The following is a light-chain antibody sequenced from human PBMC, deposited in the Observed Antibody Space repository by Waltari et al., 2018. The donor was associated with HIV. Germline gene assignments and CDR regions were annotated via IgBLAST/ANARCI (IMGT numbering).Light chain of an antibody. CDR3: CSYAGAATPV. CDR2: EVN. Sequence: SLTPPRSVASSPRRSFTTSSTTASSNIVDFYYVSWYQHHPGKAPKVIIYEVNHRPSGVPDRFTGSKSGITASLTISGLQAEDEADYYCCSYAGAATPVFGTGTKLTVL. CDR1: SSNIVDFYY. V-gene: IGLV2-11*01. J-gene: IGLJ1*01.